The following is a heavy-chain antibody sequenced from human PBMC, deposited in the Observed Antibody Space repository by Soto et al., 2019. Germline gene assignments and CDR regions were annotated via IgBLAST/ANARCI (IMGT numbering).Heavy chain of an antibody. CDR1: GFTIRNAW. CDR2: IKSKTDGGTT. Sequence: EVQLVESGGGLVQPGGSHRLSCAASGFTIRNAWMSWVRQAPGKGLEWVGRIKSKTDGGTTDYAAPVKGRFTISRDDAKNTLYLQMNSLKTEDTAVYYCTTDQHNLGYYYGMDVWGQGTTVTVSS. CDR3: TTDQHNLGYYYGMDV. D-gene: IGHD1-1*01. J-gene: IGHJ6*02. V-gene: IGHV3-15*01.